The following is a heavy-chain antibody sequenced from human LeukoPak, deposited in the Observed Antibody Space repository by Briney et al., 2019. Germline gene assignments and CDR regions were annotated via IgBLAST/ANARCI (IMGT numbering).Heavy chain of an antibody. CDR2: ISSSGSTI. CDR1: GFTFSSYE. D-gene: IGHD2-15*01. V-gene: IGHV3-48*03. J-gene: IGHJ4*02. CDR3: ARDSYCSGGSCYSYFFDY. Sequence: GGSLRLSCAASGFTFSSYEMNWVRQAPGKGLEWVSYISSSGSTIYYADSVKGRFTISRDNAKNSLYLQMNSLRAEDTAVYYCARDSYCSGGSCYSYFFDYWGQGTLVTVSS.